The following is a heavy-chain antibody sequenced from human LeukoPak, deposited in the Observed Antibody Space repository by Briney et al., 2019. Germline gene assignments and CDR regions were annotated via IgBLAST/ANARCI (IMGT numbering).Heavy chain of an antibody. Sequence: KPSQTLSLTCAISGDSVSSNSAAWNWIRQSPSRGLEWLGRTYYRSKWYSDYAVSVKSRITINPDTSKNQFSLQLNSVTPEDTAVYYCARELLWFGELFLSYYGMDVWGQGTTVTVSS. CDR1: GDSVSSNSAA. J-gene: IGHJ6*02. CDR3: ARELLWFGELFLSYYGMDV. V-gene: IGHV6-1*01. CDR2: TYYRSKWYS. D-gene: IGHD3-10*01.